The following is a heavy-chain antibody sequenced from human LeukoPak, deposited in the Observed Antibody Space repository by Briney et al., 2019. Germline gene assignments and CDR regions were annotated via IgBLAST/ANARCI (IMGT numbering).Heavy chain of an antibody. CDR1: GFTFSSYE. V-gene: IGHV3-7*01. Sequence: GGSLRLSCVASGFTFSSYEMNWVRQAPGKGLEWVANIKQDGSEKYYVDSVKGRFTISRDNAKNSLYLQMNSLRAEDTAVYYCAREMMVRGVIITQNFDYWGQGTLVTVSS. D-gene: IGHD3-10*01. CDR2: IKQDGSEK. CDR3: AREMMVRGVIITQNFDY. J-gene: IGHJ4*02.